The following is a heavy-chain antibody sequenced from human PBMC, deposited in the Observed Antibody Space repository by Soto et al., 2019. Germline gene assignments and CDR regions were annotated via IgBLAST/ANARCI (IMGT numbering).Heavy chain of an antibody. D-gene: IGHD2-21*02. CDR2: LYNSGST. CDR3: ARDLWCYFGTDCEPLDV. Sequence: QVRLQESGPGLVKPSETLSLTCTVSGGSIRSYYWSWIGRAPGRGLEWIGYLYNSGSTVYNPSLKSRVTISVDTSKNQFSLKLKYVSAADTAVYYCARDLWCYFGTDCEPLDVWGKGTTVTVSS. V-gene: IGHV4-59*01. J-gene: IGHJ6*04. CDR1: GGSIRSYY.